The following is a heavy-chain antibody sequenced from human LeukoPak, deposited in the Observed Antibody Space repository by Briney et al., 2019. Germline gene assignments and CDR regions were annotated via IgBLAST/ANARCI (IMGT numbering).Heavy chain of an antibody. Sequence: SVKVSCKASGGTFSSYAITWVRQAPGHGLEWMGRIIPILGIANHPQKFQGRVTITADKSTRTAYMELSSLTSEGTAVYYCAREETIASAGGGDDYYYGMDVWGQGTTVTVSS. V-gene: IGHV1-69*04. CDR3: AREETIASAGGGDDYYYGMDV. CDR1: GGTFSSYA. J-gene: IGHJ6*02. CDR2: IIPILGIA. D-gene: IGHD6-13*01.